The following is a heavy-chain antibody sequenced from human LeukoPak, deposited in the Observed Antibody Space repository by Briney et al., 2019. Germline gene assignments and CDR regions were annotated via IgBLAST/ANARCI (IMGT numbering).Heavy chain of an antibody. J-gene: IGHJ4*02. V-gene: IGHV3-48*03. CDR1: GFTFSSYE. D-gene: IGHD1-26*01. Sequence: GGSLRLSCAASGFTFSSYEMNWVRQAPGKGLEWVSYISSSGSTIYYADSVKGRFTISRDNSKNTLYLQMNSLRAEDTAVYYCAKEYTGSFSPFPSYFDYWGQGTLVTVSS. CDR2: ISSSGSTI. CDR3: AKEYTGSFSPFPSYFDY.